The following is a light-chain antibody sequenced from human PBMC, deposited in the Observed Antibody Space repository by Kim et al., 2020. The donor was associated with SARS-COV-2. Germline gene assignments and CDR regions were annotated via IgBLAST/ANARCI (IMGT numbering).Light chain of an antibody. J-gene: IGLJ2*01. V-gene: IGLV4-69*01. Sequence: QLVLTQSPSASASLGASVKLTCTLSNGHSSNAIAWHQQQPEKGPRYLMKLNSDGSHSKGDGIPDRFSGSSSGTERYLTISSLQSEDEADYYCQTWGNGFRVFGGGTKLTVL. CDR2: LNSDGSH. CDR1: NGHSSNA. CDR3: QTWGNGFRV.